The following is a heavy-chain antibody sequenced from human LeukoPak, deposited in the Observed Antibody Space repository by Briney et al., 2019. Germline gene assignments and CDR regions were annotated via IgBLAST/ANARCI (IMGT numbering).Heavy chain of an antibody. D-gene: IGHD3-3*01. CDR2: IYYSGST. CDR3: ARSLSNYDFWSGQTAAYYFDY. J-gene: IGHJ4*02. Sequence: PSETLSLTCTVSGGSISSYYWSWIRQPPGKGLEWIGYIYYSGSTNYNPSLKSRVTISVDTSKNQFSLKLSSVTAADTAVYYCARSLSNYDFWSGQTAAYYFDYWGQGTLVTVSS. CDR1: GGSISSYY. V-gene: IGHV4-59*01.